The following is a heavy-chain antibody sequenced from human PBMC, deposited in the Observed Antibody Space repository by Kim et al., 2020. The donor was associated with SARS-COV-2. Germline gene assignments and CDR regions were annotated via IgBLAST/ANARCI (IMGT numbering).Heavy chain of an antibody. J-gene: IGHJ5*02. D-gene: IGHD2-2*01. CDR1: GGSFSGYY. V-gene: IGHV4-34*01. CDR3: ARAPAGVLAATGIWFDP. Sequence: SETLSLTCAVYGGSFSGYYWSWIRQPPGKGLEWIGEINHSGSTNYNPSLKSRVTISVDTSKNQFSLKLSSVTAADTAVYYCARAPAGVLAATGIWFDP. CDR2: INHSGST.